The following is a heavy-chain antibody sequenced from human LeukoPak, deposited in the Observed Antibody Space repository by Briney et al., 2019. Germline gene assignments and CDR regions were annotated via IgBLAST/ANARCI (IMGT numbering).Heavy chain of an antibody. J-gene: IGHJ4*02. CDR1: GFTVSSNY. D-gene: IGHD3-3*01. Sequence: PGGSLRLSCAASGFTVSSNYMSWVRQAPGKGLEWVSVIYSGGSTYYADSVKGRFTIFRDNSKNTLYLQMNSLRAEDTAVYYCARERYDFWSGYSYYFDYWGQGTLVTVSS. V-gene: IGHV3-53*01. CDR2: IYSGGST. CDR3: ARERYDFWSGYSYYFDY.